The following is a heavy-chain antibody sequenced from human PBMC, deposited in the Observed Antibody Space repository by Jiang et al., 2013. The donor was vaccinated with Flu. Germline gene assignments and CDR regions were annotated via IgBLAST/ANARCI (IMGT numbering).Heavy chain of an antibody. CDR1: GGSLSSYY. CDR3: ARAVPPHFGMGATSFGLFDY. V-gene: IGHV4-59*01. J-gene: IGHJ4*02. Sequence: LLKPSETLSLTCTVSGGSLSSYYWSWIRQPPGKGLEWIGYIYYSGSTNYNPSLKSRVTISVDTSKNQFSLKLSSVTAADTAVYYCARAVPPHFGMGATSFGLFDYWGQGTLVTVSS. CDR2: IYYSGST. D-gene: IGHD1-26*01.